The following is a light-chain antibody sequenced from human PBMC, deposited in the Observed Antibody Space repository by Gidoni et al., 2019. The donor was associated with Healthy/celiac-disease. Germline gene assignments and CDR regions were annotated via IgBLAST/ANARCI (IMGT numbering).Light chain of an antibody. CDR3: QQYYSTPRWT. CDR1: QSVLYSSNNKNY. J-gene: IGKJ1*01. CDR2: WAS. Sequence: DIVMTHSPDSLAVSLGERATINCKSSQSVLYSSNNKNYLAWYQQKPGQPPKLLIYWASTRESGVPDRFSGSGSGTDFTLTISSLQAEDVAVYYCQQYYSTPRWTFGQGTKVEIK. V-gene: IGKV4-1*01.